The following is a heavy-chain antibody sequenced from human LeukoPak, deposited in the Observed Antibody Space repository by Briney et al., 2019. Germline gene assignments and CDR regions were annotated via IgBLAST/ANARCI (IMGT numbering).Heavy chain of an antibody. J-gene: IGHJ6*02. CDR3: AKDSHSGLYGMDV. CDR2: ISGDGGST. CDR1: GFTFDDYA. D-gene: IGHD1-26*01. V-gene: IGHV3-43*02. Sequence: GGSLRLSCAASGFTFDDYAMHRVRQAPGKGLEWVSLISGDGGSTYYADSVKGRFAISRDNSKNSLYLQMNSLRTEDTALYYCAKDSHSGLYGMDVWGQGTTVTVSS.